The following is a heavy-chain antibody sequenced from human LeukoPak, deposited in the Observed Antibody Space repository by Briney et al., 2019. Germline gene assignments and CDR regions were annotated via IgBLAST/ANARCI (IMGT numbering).Heavy chain of an antibody. CDR3: ARDGDYGTGSYYRGCIDS. CDR2: INPNSGGT. D-gene: IGHD3-10*01. Sequence: ASVKVSCKASGYTFTGYSMHWVRQAPGQGLEWMGWINPNSGGTNYAQKFQGRVTMTRDTSISTAYLDLSSLRSDDTAVYYCARDGDYGTGSYYRGCIDSRGQGTPVTVSP. CDR1: GYTFTGYS. V-gene: IGHV1-2*02. J-gene: IGHJ4*02.